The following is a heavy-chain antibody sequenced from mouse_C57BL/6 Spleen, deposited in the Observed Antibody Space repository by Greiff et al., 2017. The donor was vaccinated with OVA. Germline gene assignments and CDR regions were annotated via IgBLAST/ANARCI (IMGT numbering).Heavy chain of an antibody. Sequence: EVQRVESGGGLVKPGGSLKLSCAASGFTFSDYGMHWVSQAPEKGLEWVAYISSGSSTNYYADKVKGRFTISRDNAKNTLFLQMTSLRSEDTARYSCSRPYSNYYFDFWGQGTTLTVSS. CDR3: SRPYSNYYFDF. D-gene: IGHD2-12*01. CDR1: GFTFSDYG. J-gene: IGHJ2*01. CDR2: ISSGSSTN. V-gene: IGHV5-17*01.